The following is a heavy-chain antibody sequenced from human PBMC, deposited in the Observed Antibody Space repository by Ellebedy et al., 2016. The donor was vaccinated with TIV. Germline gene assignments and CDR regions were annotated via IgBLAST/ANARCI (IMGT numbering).Heavy chain of an antibody. CDR1: GFTFSSYW. CDR3: AKDTTSSFFDL. CDR2: INSDGSSI. D-gene: IGHD1-1*01. Sequence: GESLKISXAASGFTFSSYWMHWVRQAPGKGLVWVSRINSDGSSISYADSVKGRFTISRDNAKNTLYLQMNSLRAEDTAVYYCAKDTTSSFFDLWGRGTLVTVSS. V-gene: IGHV3-74*01. J-gene: IGHJ2*01.